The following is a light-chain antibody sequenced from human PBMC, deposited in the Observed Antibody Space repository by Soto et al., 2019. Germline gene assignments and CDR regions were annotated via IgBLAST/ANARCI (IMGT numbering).Light chain of an antibody. Sequence: EIVLTQSPGTLSLSPGERATLSCRASQSVISTDLAWYQQKPGQAPRLLVYVASSRASGIPDRFSGSGSGTDFTLTISRLEPEDFAVYYCQQYGTSPPDFGGGTRVEI. CDR1: QSVISTD. CDR2: VAS. V-gene: IGKV3-20*01. CDR3: QQYGTSPPD. J-gene: IGKJ4*01.